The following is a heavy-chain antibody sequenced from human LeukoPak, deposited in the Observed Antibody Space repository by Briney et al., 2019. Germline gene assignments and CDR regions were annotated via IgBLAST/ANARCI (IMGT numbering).Heavy chain of an antibody. CDR1: GGTFSSYA. J-gene: IGHJ6*03. CDR2: IIPIFGTS. Sequence: SVKVSCKASGGTFSSYAINWVRQAPGQGLEWMGGIIPIFGTSNYAQKFQGRVTITADESTSTAYMELSSLGSEDTAVYYCARGRYYGSGSYRYYYYYYMDVWGKGTTVTIFS. D-gene: IGHD3-10*01. CDR3: ARGRYYGSGSYRYYYYYYMDV. V-gene: IGHV1-69*13.